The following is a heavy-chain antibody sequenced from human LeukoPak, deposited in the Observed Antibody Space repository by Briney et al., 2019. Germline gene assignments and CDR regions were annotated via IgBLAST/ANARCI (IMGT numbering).Heavy chain of an antibody. V-gene: IGHV4-30-4*01. CDR3: ARHCQDTAMVYDAFDI. Sequence: SETLSLTCSVSGGSISSGDYYWSWIRQPPGKGLEWIGYIYYSGSTYYNQSLKSRVTISVDTSKNQFSLKLSSVTAADTAVYYCARHCQDTAMVYDAFDIWGQGTMVTVSS. CDR2: IYYSGST. J-gene: IGHJ3*02. CDR1: GGSISSGDYY. D-gene: IGHD5-18*01.